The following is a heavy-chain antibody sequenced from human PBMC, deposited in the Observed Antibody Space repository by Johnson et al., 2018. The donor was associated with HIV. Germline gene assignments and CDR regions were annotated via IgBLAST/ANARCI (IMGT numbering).Heavy chain of an antibody. Sequence: QVQLVESGGGLVQPGGSLRLSCAASGFTVSSNYMSWVRQAPGKGLEWVAVMWYDGSNRYYADSVKGRFTISRDNSKNTLYLQMNSLRADDTAVYYCARLPSGYSRDGFNIWGQGTMVTVSS. D-gene: IGHD5-18*01. CDR1: GFTVSSNY. CDR2: MWYDGSNR. V-gene: IGHV3-33*08. J-gene: IGHJ3*02. CDR3: ARLPSGYSRDGFNI.